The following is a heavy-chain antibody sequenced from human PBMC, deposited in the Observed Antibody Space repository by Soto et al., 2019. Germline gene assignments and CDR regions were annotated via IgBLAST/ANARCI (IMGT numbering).Heavy chain of an antibody. J-gene: IGHJ5*02. Sequence: SETLSLTCTVSGGSINNSDYYWSWIRQHPGKGLEWIGYIHHSGSTYYNPSLKSRVTMSIDTSKNLFSLNLSSVTAADTAVYYCARAGGAGSGHDWFDPWGQGTLVTVSS. V-gene: IGHV4-31*03. CDR1: GGSINNSDYY. CDR2: IHHSGST. D-gene: IGHD6-13*01. CDR3: ARAGGAGSGHDWFDP.